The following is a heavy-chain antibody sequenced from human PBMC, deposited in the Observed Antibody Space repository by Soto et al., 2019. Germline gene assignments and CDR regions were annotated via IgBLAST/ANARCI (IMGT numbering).Heavy chain of an antibody. J-gene: IGHJ6*02. Sequence: ASVKVSCKASGGTFSSYAISWVRQAPGQGLEWMGGIIPIFGTANYAQKFQGRVTITADESTSTAYMELSSLRSEDTAVYYCARAGVVVVAATQGYYYYGMAVWGQGTTVTVSS. CDR3: ARAGVVVVAATQGYYYYGMAV. CDR2: IIPIFGTA. CDR1: GGTFSSYA. D-gene: IGHD2-15*01. V-gene: IGHV1-69*13.